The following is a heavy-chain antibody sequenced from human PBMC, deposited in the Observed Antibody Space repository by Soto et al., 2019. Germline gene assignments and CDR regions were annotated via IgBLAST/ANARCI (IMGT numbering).Heavy chain of an antibody. CDR2: ISGSGGST. CDR1: GFTFSSYA. V-gene: IGHV3-23*01. J-gene: IGHJ4*02. D-gene: IGHD3-9*01. Sequence: EVQLLESGGGLVQPGGSLRLSCAASGFTFSSYAMSWVRQAPGKGLERVSAISGSGGSTYYADSVKGRFTISRDNSKNTLYLQMNSLRAEDTAVYYCAKDTVLRYFDWSYYFDYWGQGTLVTVSS. CDR3: AKDTVLRYFDWSYYFDY.